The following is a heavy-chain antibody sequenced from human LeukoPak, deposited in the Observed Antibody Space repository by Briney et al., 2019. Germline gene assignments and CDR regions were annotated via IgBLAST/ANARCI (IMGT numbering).Heavy chain of an antibody. V-gene: IGHV3-23*01. D-gene: IGHD3-10*01. J-gene: IGHJ4*02. CDR3: AKASYGLIDY. CDR1: GFTFGTYA. Sequence: GKSLRLSCAASGFTFGTYAMSWVRQAPGKGLEWVSAISGSGGSTYYADSVKGRFTISRDNSKNTLYLQMNSLRAEDTAVYYCAKASYGLIDYWGQGTLVTVSS. CDR2: ISGSGGST.